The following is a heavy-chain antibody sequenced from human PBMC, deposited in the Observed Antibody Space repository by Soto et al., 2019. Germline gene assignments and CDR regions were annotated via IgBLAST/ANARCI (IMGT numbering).Heavy chain of an antibody. Sequence: QVQLVQSGVEVKKPGASVKVSCKASGYTFTTYGFSWVRQTPGQGLEWMGWISAYNGDTKYAQQLQGRVTVTADTSTSTAYVELRSLRSDDTAVYYCARSSDWKYFDYWGQGTLVTVSS. CDR1: GYTFTTYG. D-gene: IGHD6-19*01. CDR3: ARSSDWKYFDY. CDR2: ISAYNGDT. J-gene: IGHJ4*02. V-gene: IGHV1-18*01.